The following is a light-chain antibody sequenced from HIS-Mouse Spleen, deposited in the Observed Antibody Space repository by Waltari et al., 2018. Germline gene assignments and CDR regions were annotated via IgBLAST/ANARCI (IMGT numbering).Light chain of an antibody. CDR3: SSYTSSSTRV. CDR1: SSEVGGYNY. CDR2: DVS. V-gene: IGLV2-14*03. Sequence: QSALTQPASVPGSPGQSITIPCTGTSSEVGGYNYVSWYQQHPGKAPKLMIYDVSNRPSGVSNRFSGSKSGNTASLTISGLQAEDEADYYCSSYTSSSTRVFGGGTKLTVL. J-gene: IGLJ3*02.